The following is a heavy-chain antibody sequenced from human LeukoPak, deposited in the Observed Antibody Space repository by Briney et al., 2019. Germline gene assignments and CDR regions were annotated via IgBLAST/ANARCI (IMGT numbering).Heavy chain of an antibody. D-gene: IGHD6-13*01. V-gene: IGHV1-46*01. CDR2: INPSGGST. Sequence: GASVKVSCKASGYTFTSYYMHWVRQAPGQGLEWMGIINPSGGSTSYAQKFQGRVTMTRDTSASTVYMELSSLRSEDTAVYYCARDRQQLGTGLLFWGQGTLVTVSS. CDR1: GYTFTSYY. J-gene: IGHJ4*02. CDR3: ARDRQQLGTGLLF.